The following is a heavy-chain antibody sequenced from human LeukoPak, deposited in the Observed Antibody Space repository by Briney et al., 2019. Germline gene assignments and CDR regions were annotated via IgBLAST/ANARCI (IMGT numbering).Heavy chain of an antibody. D-gene: IGHD1-26*01. V-gene: IGHV4-59*08. CDR1: GGSFSSYY. Sequence: SETLSLTCTVSGGSFSSYYWSWIRQPPGKGLEWIGYIYYSGSTNYNPSLKSRVTISVDTSKNQFSLKLSSVTAADTAVYYCARRLYRSHNNWFDPWGQGTLVTVSS. CDR3: ARRLYRSHNNWFDP. CDR2: IYYSGST. J-gene: IGHJ5*02.